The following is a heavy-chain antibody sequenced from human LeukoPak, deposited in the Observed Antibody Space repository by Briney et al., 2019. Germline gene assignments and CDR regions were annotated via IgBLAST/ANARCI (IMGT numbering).Heavy chain of an antibody. CDR3: ARLTWSTTDY. CDR2: ISSNSSTK. CDR1: GFTFSSYS. Sequence: PGGSLRLSCAASGFTFSSYSVNWVRQAPGKGLEWVSFISSNSSTKYYADSVKGRFTISRDNAKNSLYLQMNSLRVEDTAIYYCARLTWSTTDYWGQGTLVTVSS. D-gene: IGHD3-3*01. V-gene: IGHV3-48*01. J-gene: IGHJ4*02.